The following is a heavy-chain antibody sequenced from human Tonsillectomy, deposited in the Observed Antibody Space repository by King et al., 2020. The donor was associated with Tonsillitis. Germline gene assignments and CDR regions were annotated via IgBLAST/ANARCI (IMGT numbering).Heavy chain of an antibody. CDR2: IHTNTGNP. CDR3: ARAGAETYGLDF. V-gene: IGHV7-4-1*02. CDR1: GYAFTTLG. Sequence: QLVQSGSELKQPGASVQVSCEASGYAFTTLGIHWVRQAPGQGLEWMGSIHTNTGNPTYVQDFTGRFVFSLDTSVSTAYLQISSLKAGDTAIYFCARAGAETYGLDFGGQGTLVTVPS. J-gene: IGHJ4*02. D-gene: IGHD1-14*01.